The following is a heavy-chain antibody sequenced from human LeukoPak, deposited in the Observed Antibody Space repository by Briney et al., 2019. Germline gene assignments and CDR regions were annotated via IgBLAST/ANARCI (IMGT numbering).Heavy chain of an antibody. D-gene: IGHD6-13*01. Sequence: ASVKVSCKASGYTFTSCGISWVRQAPGQGLERMGWISAYNGNTNYAQKLQGRVTMTTDTSTSTAYMELRSLRSDDTAVYYCASGAATGSYYYYGMDVWGQGTTVTVSS. CDR2: ISAYNGNT. J-gene: IGHJ6*02. CDR1: GYTFTSCG. CDR3: ASGAATGSYYYYGMDV. V-gene: IGHV1-18*01.